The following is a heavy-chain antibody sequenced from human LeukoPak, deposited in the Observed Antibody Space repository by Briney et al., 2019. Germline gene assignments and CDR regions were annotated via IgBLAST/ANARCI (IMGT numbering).Heavy chain of an antibody. CDR2: IWYGGSNK. D-gene: IGHD6-19*01. Sequence: PGRSLRLSCAASGFTFSSYGMHWVRQAPGKGLEWVAVIWYGGSNKYYADSVKGRFTISRDNSKNTLYLQMNSLRAEDTAVYYCAKAYSSGWYFIGLGDWGQGTLVTVSS. V-gene: IGHV3-30*18. CDR1: GFTFSSYG. CDR3: AKAYSSGWYFIGLGD. J-gene: IGHJ4*02.